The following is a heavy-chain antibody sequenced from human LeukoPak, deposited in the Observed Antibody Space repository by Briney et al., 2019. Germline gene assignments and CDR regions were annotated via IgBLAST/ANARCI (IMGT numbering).Heavy chain of an antibody. CDR1: GGSISSYY. V-gene: IGHV4-59*01. Sequence: SSETLSLTCTVSGGSISSYYWSWIRQPPGKGLEWIGYMYYTGRTNYNPSLKSRVTMPVDTSKNQFSLNLSSVTAADTAVYYCARSKGDFDYWGQGTLVTVSS. CDR2: MYYTGRT. CDR3: ARSKGDFDY. J-gene: IGHJ4*02.